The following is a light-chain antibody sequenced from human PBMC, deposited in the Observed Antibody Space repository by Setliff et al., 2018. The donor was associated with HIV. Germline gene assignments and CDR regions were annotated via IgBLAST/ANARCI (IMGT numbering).Light chain of an antibody. CDR3: SSYAGSNNYV. V-gene: IGLV2-8*01. J-gene: IGLJ1*01. CDR2: EVS. CDR1: SSDVGAYYS. Sequence: QSALTQPPSASGSPGQSVTISCTGTSSDVGAYYSVSWYQQHPGKAPKLIMYEVSKRPSGVPDRFSGSESGNTASLTVSGLQTEDEAYYYCSSYAGSNNYVFGTGTKV.